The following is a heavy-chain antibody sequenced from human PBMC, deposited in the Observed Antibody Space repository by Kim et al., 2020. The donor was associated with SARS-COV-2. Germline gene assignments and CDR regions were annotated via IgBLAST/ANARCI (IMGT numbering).Heavy chain of an antibody. CDR3: ARLYGGLGDFGVVTEWGLLDDAFDI. V-gene: IGHV1-69*13. D-gene: IGHD3-3*01. Sequence: SVKVSCKASGGTFSSYAISWVRQAPGQGLEWMGGIIPVFGTANYAQKFQGRVTITADESTSTAYMELSSLRSEDTAVYYCARLYGGLGDFGVVTEWGLLDDAFDIWGQGTMVTVSS. J-gene: IGHJ3*02. CDR2: IIPVFGTA. CDR1: GGTFSSYA.